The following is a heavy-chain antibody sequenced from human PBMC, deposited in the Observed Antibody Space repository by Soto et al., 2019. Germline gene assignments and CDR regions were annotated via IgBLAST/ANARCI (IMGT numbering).Heavy chain of an antibody. D-gene: IGHD6-13*01. V-gene: IGHV1-69*13. CDR3: ARDSGAKLSSS. CDR1: GGTFSSYR. Sequence: SVNVSCKSSGGTFSSYRINWVRQAPGQGLECVGWIVPIYRTADHAQKFQGRVTITADESARTAYLEVRSLKSQDTAVYYCARDSGAKLSSSWGQGTLVTVSS. J-gene: IGHJ4*02. CDR2: IVPIYRTA.